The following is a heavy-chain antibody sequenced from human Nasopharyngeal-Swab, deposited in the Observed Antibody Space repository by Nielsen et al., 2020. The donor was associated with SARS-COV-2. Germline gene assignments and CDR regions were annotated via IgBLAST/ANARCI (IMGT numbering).Heavy chain of an antibody. J-gene: IGHJ4*02. CDR3: ARAYRGITMIVGVFEYFDY. V-gene: IGHV4-30-4*01. CDR2: IYYSGST. Sequence: WIRQPPGKGLEWIGYIYYSGSTYYNPSLKSRVTISVDTSKNQFSLKLSSVTAADTAAYYCARAYRGITMIVGVFEYFDYWGQGTLVTVSS. D-gene: IGHD3-22*01.